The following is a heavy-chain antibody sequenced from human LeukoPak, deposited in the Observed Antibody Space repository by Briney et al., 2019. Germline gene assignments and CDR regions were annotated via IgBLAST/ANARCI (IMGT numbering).Heavy chain of an antibody. V-gene: IGHV3-23*01. D-gene: IGHD3-10*01. CDR2: ISGSGGST. Sequence: GGSLRLSCAASGFTFSSYAMSWVRQAPGKGLEWVSAISGSGGSTYYADSVKGRFTISRDNSKNTLYLQMNSLRAEDTAVYYCAKGHAIHCGSGSYYADPFDYWGQGTLVTVSS. J-gene: IGHJ4*02. CDR3: AKGHAIHCGSGSYYADPFDY. CDR1: GFTFSSYA.